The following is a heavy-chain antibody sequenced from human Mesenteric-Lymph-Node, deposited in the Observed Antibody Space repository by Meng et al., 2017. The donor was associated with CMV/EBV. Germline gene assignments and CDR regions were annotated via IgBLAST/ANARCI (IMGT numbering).Heavy chain of an antibody. CDR2: ISSSGSTI. J-gene: IGHJ3*02. V-gene: IGHV3-48*03. CDR3: ARVAARYNAFDI. D-gene: IGHD1-14*01. Sequence: SCAASGFTFSSYEMIWVRQAPGKGLEWVSYISSSGSTIYYADSVKGRFTISRDNAKNSLYLQMNSLRAEDTAVYYCARVAARYNAFDIWGQGTMVTVSS. CDR1: GFTFSSYE.